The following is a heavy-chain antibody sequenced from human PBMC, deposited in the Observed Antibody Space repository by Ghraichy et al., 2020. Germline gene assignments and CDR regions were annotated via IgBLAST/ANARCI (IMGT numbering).Heavy chain of an antibody. CDR1: GFTFSSYG. D-gene: IGHD3-22*01. CDR2: IWYDGSNK. J-gene: IGHJ4*02. V-gene: IGHV3-33*01. CDR3: ARDFSSGYYQFDY. Sequence: GGSLRLSCAASGFTFSSYGMHWVRQAPGKGLEWVAVIWYDGSNKYYADSVKGRFTISRDNSKNTLYLQMNSLRAEDTAVYYCARDFSSGYYQFDYWGQGTLVTVSS.